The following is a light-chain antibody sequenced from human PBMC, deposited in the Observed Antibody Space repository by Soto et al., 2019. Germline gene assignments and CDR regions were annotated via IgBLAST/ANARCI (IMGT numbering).Light chain of an antibody. CDR1: SSDVGNYND. CDR2: EVT. Sequence: QSALTQPPSASGSPGQSVTISCTGTSSDVGNYNDVSWYQQHPGKAPKLMIYEVTKRTSGVPDRFSGSTSGNTASLTVSGLQAEDEAEYYCTSYAAGKNVVFGGGTKLTVL. CDR3: TSYAAGKNVV. J-gene: IGLJ2*01. V-gene: IGLV2-8*01.